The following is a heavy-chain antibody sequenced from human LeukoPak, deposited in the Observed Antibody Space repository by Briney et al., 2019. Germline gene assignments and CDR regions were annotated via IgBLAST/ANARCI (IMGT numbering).Heavy chain of an antibody. CDR3: ARGFLGGTDQYFDS. V-gene: IGHV3-23*01. D-gene: IGHD6-19*01. CDR1: GFTFSSYI. Sequence: GGSLRLSCEASGFTFSSYIMTWVRQAPAKGLEWVSTIGGGGPTTDYADSVKDRFTISRDNSKNTLYLQMNSLRAEDTAVYFCARGFLGGTDQYFDSWGQGTLVTVSS. CDR2: IGGGGPTT. J-gene: IGHJ4*02.